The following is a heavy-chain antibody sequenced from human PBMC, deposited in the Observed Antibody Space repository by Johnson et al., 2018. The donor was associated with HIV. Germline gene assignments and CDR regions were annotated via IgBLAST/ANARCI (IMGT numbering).Heavy chain of an antibody. J-gene: IGHJ3*02. CDR1: GFTFISYW. Sequence: VQLVESGGGVVQPGGSLRLSCEASGFTFISYWMHWVRQAPGKGLEWVSVLFSGGTTYYADSVKGRFTISRDNSKNTLYLQMNSLRAEDTAVYYCARACRDGYTCDAFDIWGQGTMVTVSS. V-gene: IGHV3-66*01. CDR3: ARACRDGYTCDAFDI. CDR2: LFSGGTT. D-gene: IGHD5-24*01.